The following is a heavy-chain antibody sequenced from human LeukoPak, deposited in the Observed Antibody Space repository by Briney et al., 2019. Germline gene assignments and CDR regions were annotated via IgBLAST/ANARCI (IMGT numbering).Heavy chain of an antibody. CDR2: INHSGST. Sequence: PSETLSLTCAVYGGSFSGYYWSWIRQPPGKGLEWIGEINHSGSTNYNPSLKSQVTISVDTSKNQFSLKLSSVTAADTAVYYCARISRGSYRQWDYWGQGTLVTVSS. V-gene: IGHV4-34*01. CDR1: GGSFSGYY. J-gene: IGHJ4*02. CDR3: ARISRGSYRQWDY. D-gene: IGHD3-16*02.